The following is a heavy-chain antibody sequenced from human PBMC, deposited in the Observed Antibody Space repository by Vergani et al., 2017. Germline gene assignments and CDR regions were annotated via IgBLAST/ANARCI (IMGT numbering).Heavy chain of an antibody. CDR1: GFTLSSHA. CDR3: ARSGYCAHGVCYMTYYYYMDV. D-gene: IGHD2-8*01. J-gene: IGHJ6*03. Sequence: QVQLEEPGGGVVQPGRSLRLSCAGSGFTLSSHAMHWVRQAPGKGLEWVAFIWYDGSKEYYAESVKGRFTISRDNSKNTLYLQMNNLRAADTAVYYCARSGYCAHGVCYMTYYYYMDVWGKGTAVTVSS. V-gene: IGHV3-33*01. CDR2: IWYDGSKE.